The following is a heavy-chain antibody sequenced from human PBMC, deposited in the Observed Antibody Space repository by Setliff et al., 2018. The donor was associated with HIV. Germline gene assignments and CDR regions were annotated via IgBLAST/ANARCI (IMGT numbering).Heavy chain of an antibody. V-gene: IGHV2-70*11. J-gene: IGHJ5*02. CDR1: GFSIGTLGMC. CDR3: AQLLLPLGAYNYET. CDR2: IDWDDDK. D-gene: IGHD1-1*01. Sequence: SGPTLVNPTQTLTLTCTVSGFSIGTLGMCVGWIRQPPGKALEWLARIDWDDDKYYSTSLRTRLTVSKDNSKNQVVLTMTNVDPVDTATYYCAQLLLPLGAYNYETWGQGMLVTVSS.